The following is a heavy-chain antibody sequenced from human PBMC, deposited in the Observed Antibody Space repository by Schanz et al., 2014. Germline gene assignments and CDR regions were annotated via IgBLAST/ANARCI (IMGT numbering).Heavy chain of an antibody. V-gene: IGHV3-NL1*01. CDR2: ISSGSSYA. J-gene: IGHJ6*02. CDR3: AKGMGYCSGGTCYDYYYYGLDV. CDR1: GFAFSSYA. D-gene: IGHD2-15*01. Sequence: QVQMVESGGGVVQPGRSLRLSCAASGFAFSSYAMHWVRQAPGKGLEWVSDISSGSSYANYADSVKGRFTISRDNSENTLYLQMNSLSADDTAVFYCAKGMGYCSGGTCYDYYYYGLDVWGQGTTVTVSS.